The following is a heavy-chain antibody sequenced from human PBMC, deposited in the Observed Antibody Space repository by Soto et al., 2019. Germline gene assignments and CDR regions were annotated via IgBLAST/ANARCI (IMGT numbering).Heavy chain of an antibody. CDR3: ARGLTGYSYGVDY. CDR2: ISTSGSTI. D-gene: IGHD5-18*01. V-gene: IGHV3-48*03. CDR1: GFTFSSFE. Sequence: GGSLRLSCAASGFTFSSFEMNWVRQAPGKGLEWVSYISTSGSTIYYADSVKGRFTISRDNAKNSLYLQMNSLRAEDTAVYYCARGLTGYSYGVDYWGQGTLVTVSS. J-gene: IGHJ4*02.